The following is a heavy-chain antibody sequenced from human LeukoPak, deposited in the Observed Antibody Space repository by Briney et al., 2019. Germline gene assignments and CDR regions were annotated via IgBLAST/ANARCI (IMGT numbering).Heavy chain of an antibody. CDR2: IIPIFGTA. J-gene: IGHJ4*02. Sequence: SVKVSCKISGHTLIELSMHWVRQAPGQGLEWMGGIIPIFGTANYAQKFQGRVTITADESTSTAYMELSSLRSEDTAVYYCATGRGIPNKYYFDYWGQGTLVTVSS. CDR1: GHTLIELS. V-gene: IGHV1-69*13. D-gene: IGHD5-24*01. CDR3: ATGRGIPNKYYFDY.